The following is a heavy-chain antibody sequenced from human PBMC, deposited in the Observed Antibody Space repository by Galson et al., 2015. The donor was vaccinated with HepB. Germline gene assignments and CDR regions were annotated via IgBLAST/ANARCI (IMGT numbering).Heavy chain of an antibody. CDR3: VKGRSDNDRGLNYFDY. Sequence: SLRLSCAASGFTFSNYAMTWVRQAPGQGLEWVSSIRGSGGNTYYADSVKGRFTISRDNSKNTLYLQMSSLRAEDTAVYYCVKGRSDNDRGLNYFDYWGQGILVTVSS. V-gene: IGHV3-23*01. D-gene: IGHD3-10*02. CDR2: IRGSGGNT. CDR1: GFTFSNYA. J-gene: IGHJ4*02.